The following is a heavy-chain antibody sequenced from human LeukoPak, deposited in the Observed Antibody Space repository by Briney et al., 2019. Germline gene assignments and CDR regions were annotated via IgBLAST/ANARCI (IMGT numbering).Heavy chain of an antibody. CDR2: IYTSGST. J-gene: IGHJ4*02. V-gene: IGHV4-61*02. CDR1: GGSISSGSYY. D-gene: IGHD1-14*01. CDR3: ARTEPGGKFAY. Sequence: SETLSLTCTVSGGSISSGSYYWSWIRQPAGKGLEWIGRIYTSGSTNYDPSLESRVIISMDTSKNQYSLRLNSVTAADTAVYYCARTEPGGKFAYWGQGALVTVSS.